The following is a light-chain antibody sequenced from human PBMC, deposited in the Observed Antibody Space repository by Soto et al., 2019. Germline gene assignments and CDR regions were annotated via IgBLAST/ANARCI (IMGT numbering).Light chain of an antibody. CDR1: SSDVGGYNY. J-gene: IGLJ1*01. Sequence: QSALTQPASVSGSPGQSITISCTGTSSDVGGYNYVSWYQQHPGKAPKLMIFEVSSRPSGVSNRFSGSKSGNTASLTISGLQAEDEADYYCRSYTSSSTYVFGTGTKLTVL. CDR2: EVS. CDR3: RSYTSSSTYV. V-gene: IGLV2-14*01.